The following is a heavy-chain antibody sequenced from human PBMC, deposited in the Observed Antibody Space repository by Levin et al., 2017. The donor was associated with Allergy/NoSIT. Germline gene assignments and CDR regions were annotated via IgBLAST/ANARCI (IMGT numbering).Heavy chain of an antibody. CDR3: ARDQGSSGWYGWIDS. Sequence: SQTLSLTCTVSGDSISSYHWNWLRQPPGKELEWIGCLYYSGSTKYNPSLKSRVTISVDAPKNQFSLNLTSVTAADTAVYYCARDQGSSGWYGWIDSWGQGTLVTVSS. D-gene: IGHD6-19*01. J-gene: IGHJ5*01. CDR1: GDSISSYH. CDR2: LYYSGST. V-gene: IGHV4-59*01.